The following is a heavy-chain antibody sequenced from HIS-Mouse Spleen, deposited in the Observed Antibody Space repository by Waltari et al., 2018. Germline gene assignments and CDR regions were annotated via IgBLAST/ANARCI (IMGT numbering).Heavy chain of an antibody. J-gene: IGHJ4*02. CDR2: RYYSGST. CDR1: GGSISSSSYY. V-gene: IGHV4-39*01. Sequence: QLQLQESGPGLVKPSETLSLTCTVSGGSISSSSYYWGWIRQPPGKGLEWMGSRYYSGSTYYNPALKSRVTISVDTSKNQFSLKLSSVTAADTAVYYCARHEGQQLVTSLFYYWGQGTLVTFSS. CDR3: ARHEGQQLVTSLFYY. D-gene: IGHD6-13*01.